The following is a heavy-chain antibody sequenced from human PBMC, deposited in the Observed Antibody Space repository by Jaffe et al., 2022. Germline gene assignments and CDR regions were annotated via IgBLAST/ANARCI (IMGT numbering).Heavy chain of an antibody. D-gene: IGHD2-8*02. Sequence: QVQLQESGPGLVKPSETLSLTCTVSGGSVSSGSYYWSWIRQPPGKGLEWIGYIYYSGSTNYNPSLKSRVTISVDTSKNQFSLKLSSVTAADTAVYYCARGHGYCTGGVCYRNTNWFDPWGQGTLVTVSS. CDR2: IYYSGST. CDR1: GGSVSSGSYY. V-gene: IGHV4-61*01. J-gene: IGHJ5*02. CDR3: ARGHGYCTGGVCYRNTNWFDP.